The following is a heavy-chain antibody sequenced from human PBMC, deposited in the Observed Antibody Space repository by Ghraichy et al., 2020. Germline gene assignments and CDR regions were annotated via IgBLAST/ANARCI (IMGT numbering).Heavy chain of an antibody. Sequence: SGATLVKPTQTLTLTCTFSGFSLTTRGVGVGWIRQPPGKALEWLTLIYWDGDTRYTPSLNSRLTVTKDTSRNEVVLTMTNMDPLDTGTYYCAYQRWIQLWTPFDHWGQGTLVTVSS. V-gene: IGHV2-5*02. CDR2: IYWDGDT. D-gene: IGHD5-18*01. J-gene: IGHJ4*02. CDR3: AYQRWIQLWTPFDH. CDR1: GFSLTTRGVG.